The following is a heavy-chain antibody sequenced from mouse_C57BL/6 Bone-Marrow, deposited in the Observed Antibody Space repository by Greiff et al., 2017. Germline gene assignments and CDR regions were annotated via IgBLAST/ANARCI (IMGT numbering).Heavy chain of an antibody. Sequence: QVQLQQPGAELVKPGASVKLSCKASGHTFTSYWMHWVKPRPGQGLEWIGMIHPNSGSTNYNEKFKSKATLTVDKSSSTAYMQLSSLTSEDAAVYYCAREVLRVAMDYWGQGTSVTVSS. J-gene: IGHJ4*01. CDR3: AREVLRVAMDY. CDR2: IHPNSGST. V-gene: IGHV1-64*01. D-gene: IGHD1-1*01. CDR1: GHTFTSYW.